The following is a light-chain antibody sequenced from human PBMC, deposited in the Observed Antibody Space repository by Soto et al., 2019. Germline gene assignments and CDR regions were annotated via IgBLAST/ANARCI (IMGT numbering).Light chain of an antibody. CDR1: QSVDGY. V-gene: IGKV1-39*01. Sequence: DVQVTQSPSSLSASVGDRVTITCWASQSVDGYLSWYQQRPGKAPKLLIYAATNLQSGVSPRFSGSESGTDFTLTISSLQPEDFAAYYCQQTYISPWTFGQGTKV. CDR2: AAT. CDR3: QQTYISPWT. J-gene: IGKJ1*01.